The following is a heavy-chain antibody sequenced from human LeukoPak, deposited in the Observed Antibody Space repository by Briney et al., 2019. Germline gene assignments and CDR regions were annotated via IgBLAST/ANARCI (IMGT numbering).Heavy chain of an antibody. CDR2: IYSSGST. CDR1: GASITSFH. J-gene: IGHJ4*02. CDR3: ARKDGDY. Sequence: PSETLSLTCTVSGASITSFHWAWTRQPAGKGLEWIGLIYSSGSTIYNPSLQSRVAMSVDMTKNQLSLKLSSVTAADTAMYYCARKDGDYWGQGTLVTVSS. D-gene: IGHD6-6*01. V-gene: IGHV4-4*07.